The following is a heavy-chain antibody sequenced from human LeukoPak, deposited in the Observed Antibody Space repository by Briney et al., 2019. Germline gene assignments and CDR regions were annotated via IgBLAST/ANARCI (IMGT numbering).Heavy chain of an antibody. V-gene: IGHV3-48*04. CDR3: AKDRGTMVGPTPTSDY. J-gene: IGHJ4*02. CDR1: GFTFSDYG. Sequence: GGSLRLSCAASGFTFSDYGMNWVRQAPGKGLEWVSYISSSPINIYYADSVRGRFTISRDNAKNSVFLQMNSLRAEDTAVYYCAKDRGTMVGPTPTSDYWGQGTLVTVSS. CDR2: ISSSPINI. D-gene: IGHD1-26*01.